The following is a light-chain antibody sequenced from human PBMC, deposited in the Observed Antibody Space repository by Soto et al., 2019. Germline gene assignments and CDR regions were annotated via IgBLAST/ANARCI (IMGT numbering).Light chain of an antibody. V-gene: IGKV2-28*01. Sequence: DIVMTQSPLSLPVTPGEPASISCRTSQSLLHSNGYNYLDWYLRKPGQSPQLLIYLGSNRASGVLDRFSGSGSGLDFTLKISRVEAEDVGVYYCMQALQTRLTFGGGTKVEIK. CDR1: QSLLHSNGYNY. CDR2: LGS. J-gene: IGKJ4*01. CDR3: MQALQTRLT.